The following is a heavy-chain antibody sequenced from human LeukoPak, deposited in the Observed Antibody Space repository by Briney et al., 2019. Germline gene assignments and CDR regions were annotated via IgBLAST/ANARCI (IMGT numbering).Heavy chain of an antibody. CDR3: ARGRRGYYDSSGYLSY. CDR2: IYSGGST. CDR1: GFIVSSNY. V-gene: IGHV3-53*01. D-gene: IGHD3-22*01. Sequence: PGGSLRLSCAASGFIVSSNYMSWVRQAPGKGLEWVSVIYSGGSTYYADSVKGRFIISRDNSKNTLYLQMNSLRAEDTAVYYCARGRRGYYDSSGYLSYWGQGTLVTVSS. J-gene: IGHJ4*02.